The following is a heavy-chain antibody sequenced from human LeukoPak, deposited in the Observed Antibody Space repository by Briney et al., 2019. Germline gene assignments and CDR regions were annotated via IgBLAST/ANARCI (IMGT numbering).Heavy chain of an antibody. CDR3: ASGASGWSFDY. J-gene: IGHJ4*02. Sequence: GASVKVSCKASGGTFSSYAISWVRQAPGQGLEWMGGIIPIFGTANYAQELQGRVTITADESTSTAYMELSSLRSEDTAVYYCASGASGWSFDYWGQGTLVTVSS. D-gene: IGHD4/OR15-4a*01. CDR2: IIPIFGTA. V-gene: IGHV1-69*13. CDR1: GGTFSSYA.